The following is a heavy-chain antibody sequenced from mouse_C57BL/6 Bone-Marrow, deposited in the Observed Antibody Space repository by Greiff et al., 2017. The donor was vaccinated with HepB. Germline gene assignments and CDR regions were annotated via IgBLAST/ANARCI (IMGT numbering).Heavy chain of an antibody. CDR1: GYTFTSYG. CDR3: ARLGAYGNYGYFDV. J-gene: IGHJ1*03. V-gene: IGHV1-81*01. CDR2: IYPRSGNT. D-gene: IGHD2-1*01. Sequence: LVESGAELARPGASVKLSCKASGYTFTSYGISWVKQRTGQGLEWIGEIYPRSGNTYYNEKFKGKATLTADKSSSTGYMELRSLTSEDSAVYFCARLGAYGNYGYFDVWGTGTTVTVSS.